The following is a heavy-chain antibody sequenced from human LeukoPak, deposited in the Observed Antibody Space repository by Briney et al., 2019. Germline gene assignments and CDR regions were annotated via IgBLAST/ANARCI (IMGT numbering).Heavy chain of an antibody. CDR3: AREGGYSSSWYNWFDP. CDR2: IYHSGST. D-gene: IGHD6-13*01. Sequence: SQTLSVTCAVSGGSIISGGYSWSWIRQPPGKGLEWIGYIYHSGSTYCNPSLKSRVTISVDRSKNQFSLKLSSVTAADTAVYYCAREGGYSSSWYNWFDPWGQGTLVTVSS. V-gene: IGHV4-30-2*01. CDR1: GGSIISGGYS. J-gene: IGHJ5*02.